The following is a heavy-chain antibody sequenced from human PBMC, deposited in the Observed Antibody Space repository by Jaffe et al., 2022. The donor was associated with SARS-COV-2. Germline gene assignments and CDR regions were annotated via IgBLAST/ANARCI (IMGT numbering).Heavy chain of an antibody. J-gene: IGHJ4*02. CDR1: GFTFSTYG. V-gene: IGHV3-23*01. CDR2: IGGGDGRR. D-gene: IGHD2-8*01. Sequence: EVQLLQSGGGLAQPGGSLRLSCAASGFTFSTYGMNWVRQAPGKGLQWVAAIGGGDGRRFYEDSVKGRFTISSDNSKNTLFLQMNSLRAEDTAIYYCAKEMSNGRPFDSWGQGTLVTVSS. CDR3: AKEMSNGRPFDS.